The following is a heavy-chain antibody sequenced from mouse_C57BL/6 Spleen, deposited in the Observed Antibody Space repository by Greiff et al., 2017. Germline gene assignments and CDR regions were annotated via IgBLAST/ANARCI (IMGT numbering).Heavy chain of an antibody. CDR2: IHPNSGST. CDR3: AKSYSNYEGYFDY. J-gene: IGHJ2*01. V-gene: IGHV1-64*01. D-gene: IGHD2-5*01. CDR1: GYTFTSYW. Sequence: VQLQQPGAELVKPGASVKLSCKASGYTFTSYWMHWVKQRPGQGLEWIGMIHPNSGSTNYNEKFKSKATLTVDKSSSTAYMQLSSLTSEDSAVYYGAKSYSNYEGYFDYWGQGTTLTGSS.